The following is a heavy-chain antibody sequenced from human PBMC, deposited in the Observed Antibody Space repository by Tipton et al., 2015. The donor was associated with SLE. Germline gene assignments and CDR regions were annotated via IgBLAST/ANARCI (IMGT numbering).Heavy chain of an antibody. J-gene: IGHJ4*02. D-gene: IGHD1-26*01. V-gene: IGHV4-59*01. CDR1: DASMNYFY. CDR2: IHYSGST. CDR3: ARDLYGGATNLDF. Sequence: TLSLTCTVSDASMNYFYWTWIRQPPGKGLEWIGYIHYSGSTNCDPSLRSRVTISIDTSKNQFSLNLRSVTAADTAVYYCARDLYGGATNLDFWGQGTLVTVSS.